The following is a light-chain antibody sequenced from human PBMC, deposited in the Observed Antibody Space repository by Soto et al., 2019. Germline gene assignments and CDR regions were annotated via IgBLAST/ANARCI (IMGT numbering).Light chain of an antibody. CDR3: SSYTTSSTRV. J-gene: IGLJ1*01. CDR2: EVS. V-gene: IGLV2-14*03. Sequence: QSVLTQPASVSGSPGQSITISCTGTSSDVGAYDYVSWYQQHPDKAPILMIYEVSYRPSGVSNRFSGSKSVNTATLTISGLQAEDEADYYCSSYTTSSTRVFGTGTKLTVL. CDR1: SSDVGAYDY.